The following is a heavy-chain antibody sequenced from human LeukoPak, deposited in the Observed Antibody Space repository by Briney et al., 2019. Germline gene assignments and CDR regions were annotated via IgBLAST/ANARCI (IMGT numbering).Heavy chain of an antibody. V-gene: IGHV3-64*01. D-gene: IGHD3-9*01. J-gene: IGHJ6*04. CDR2: ISSNGGST. CDR1: GFTFSSYA. Sequence: GGSLRLSCAASGFTFSSYAMHWVRQAPGKVLEYVSAISSNGGSTYYANSVKGRFTISRDNSKNTLYLQMGSLRAEDMAVYYCARTPYYDILTGLDVWGKGTTVTVSS. CDR3: ARTPYYDILTGLDV.